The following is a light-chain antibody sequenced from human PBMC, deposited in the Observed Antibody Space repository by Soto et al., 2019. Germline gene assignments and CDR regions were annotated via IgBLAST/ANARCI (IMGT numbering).Light chain of an antibody. V-gene: IGKV1-5*01. CDR1: QSMIVW. CDR2: DAS. CDR3: QQYDSYPWT. Sequence: DIQMTQSPSTLSASVGDRVTITCRASQSMIVWLAWYQQKPGKVPKLLIYDASSLESGVPSRFSGSGSGTEFTLTISSLQPDDFATYYCQQYDSYPWTFGQGTKVDI. J-gene: IGKJ1*01.